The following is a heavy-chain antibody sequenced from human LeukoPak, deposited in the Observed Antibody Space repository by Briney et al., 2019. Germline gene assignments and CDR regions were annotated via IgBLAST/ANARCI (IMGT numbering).Heavy chain of an antibody. CDR2: IIPIFGTA. Sequence: ASXKVSCKASGGTFSSYAISWVRQAPGQGLEWMGGIIPIFGTANYAQKFQGRVTITADESTSTAYMELSSLRSEDTAVYYCARDRVTTGESFDYWGQGTLVTVSS. V-gene: IGHV1-69*01. CDR1: GGTFSSYA. J-gene: IGHJ4*02. D-gene: IGHD4-11*01. CDR3: ARDRVTTGESFDY.